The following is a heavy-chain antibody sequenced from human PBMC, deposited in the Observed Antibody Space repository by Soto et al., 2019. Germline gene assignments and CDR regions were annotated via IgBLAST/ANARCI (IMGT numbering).Heavy chain of an antibody. CDR3: ARSIPLLRYFDWPPRGHACDI. CDR2: IYYSGST. Sequence: QVQLQESGQGLVKPSQTLSLTCTVSGGSISSGGYYWSWIRQHPGKGLEWIGYIYYSGSTYYNPSLKSRVTISVDTSNNQFSLKLSSVTAADTAVYYCARSIPLLRYFDWPPRGHACDIWGQGTMVTVST. V-gene: IGHV4-31*03. D-gene: IGHD3-9*01. J-gene: IGHJ3*02. CDR1: GGSISSGGYY.